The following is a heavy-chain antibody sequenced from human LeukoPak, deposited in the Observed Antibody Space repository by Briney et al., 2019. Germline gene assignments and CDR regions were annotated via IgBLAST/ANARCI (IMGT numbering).Heavy chain of an antibody. CDR1: GGSISSYY. D-gene: IGHD4-11*01. CDR3: ARGDYSNYLNWFDP. V-gene: IGHV4-59*12. CDR2: IYYSGST. J-gene: IGHJ5*02. Sequence: KPSETLSLTCTVSGGSISSYYWSWIRLPPGKGLEWIGYIYYSGSTYYNPSLKSRVTISVDTSKNQFSLKLSSVTAADTAVYYCARGDYSNYLNWFDPWGQGTLVTVSS.